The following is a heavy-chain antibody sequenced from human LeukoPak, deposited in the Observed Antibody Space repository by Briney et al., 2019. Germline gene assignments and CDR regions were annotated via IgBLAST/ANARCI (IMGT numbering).Heavy chain of an antibody. CDR2: IYHSGST. D-gene: IGHD4-11*01. Sequence: SETLSLTCTVSGGSISSGGYYWSWIRQPPGKGLEWIGYIYHSGSTYYNPSLKSRVTIPVDRSKNQFSLKLSSVTAADTAVYYCARADDDYSLYWGQGTLVTVSS. J-gene: IGHJ4*02. V-gene: IGHV4-30-2*01. CDR3: ARADDDYSLY. CDR1: GGSISSGGYY.